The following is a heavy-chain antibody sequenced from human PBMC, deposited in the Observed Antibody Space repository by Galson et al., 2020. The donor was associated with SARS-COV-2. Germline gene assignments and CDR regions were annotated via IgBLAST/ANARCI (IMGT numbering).Heavy chain of an antibody. CDR2: IKQDGSEK. J-gene: IGHJ2*01. CDR3: ARKYYYDSSGYYQNYWYFDL. D-gene: IGHD3-22*01. V-gene: IGHV3-7*01. CDR1: GFTFSSYW. Sequence: QLGESLKISCAASGFTFSSYWMSWVRQAPGKGLEWVANIKQDGSEKYYVDSVKGRFTISRDNAKNSLYLQMNSLRAEDTAVYYCARKYYYDSSGYYQNYWYFDLWGRGTLVTVSS.